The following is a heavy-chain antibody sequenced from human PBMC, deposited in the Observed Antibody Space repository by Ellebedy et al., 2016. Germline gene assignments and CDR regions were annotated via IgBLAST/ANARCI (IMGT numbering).Heavy chain of an antibody. D-gene: IGHD4-17*01. CDR3: YYGHYSGF. Sequence: GGSLRLXXVASGFTFGNFFMSWVRRAPGGGLEWISTISGDGDTIVSADSVKGRFTISRDNAKNSLYLQMDSLRADDTAVYYCYYGHYSGFWGQGTLVTVSS. CDR2: ISGDGDTI. CDR1: GFTFGNFF. J-gene: IGHJ4*02. V-gene: IGHV3-23*01.